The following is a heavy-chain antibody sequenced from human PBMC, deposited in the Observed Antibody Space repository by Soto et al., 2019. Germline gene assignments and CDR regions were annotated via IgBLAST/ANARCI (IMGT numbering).Heavy chain of an antibody. CDR1: GFTFIDYG. Sequence: EVQLVESGGGRAKPGGPLGLSWAAPGFTFIDYGMNWMRQAQGKGLEWVASISSDNNYIYYKDSVEGRFTISRDNAKNSLYLQMTSLGAEDTAVYYCARGRTCTGASCYGGGDYWGQGTLVTVSS. V-gene: IGHV3-21*02. CDR2: ISSDNNYI. D-gene: IGHD2-15*01. CDR3: ARGRTCTGASCYGGGDY. J-gene: IGHJ4*02.